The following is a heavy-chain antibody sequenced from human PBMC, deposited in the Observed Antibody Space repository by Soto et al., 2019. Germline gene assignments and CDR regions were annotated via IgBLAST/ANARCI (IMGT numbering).Heavy chain of an antibody. J-gene: IGHJ6*03. D-gene: IGHD3-3*01. Sequence: GGSLRLSCASSGFTFSSYGMHLVRQAPGKGLEWVAVIWYDGSNKYYADSVKGRFTISRDNSKNTLYLQMNSLRAEDTAVYYCARCGEGFLEFYYYYMDVWGKGTTVTVSS. CDR3: ARCGEGFLEFYYYYMDV. V-gene: IGHV3-33*01. CDR2: IWYDGSNK. CDR1: GFTFSSYG.